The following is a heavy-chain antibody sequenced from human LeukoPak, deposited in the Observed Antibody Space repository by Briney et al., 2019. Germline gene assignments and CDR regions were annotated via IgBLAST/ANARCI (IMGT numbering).Heavy chain of an antibody. CDR3: AKDRCTNGVCYDGMDV. CDR2: ISYDGSNK. Sequence: PGGSLRLSCAASGFTFSSYGMHWVRQAPGKGLECVAVISYDGSNKYYADSVKGRFTISRDNSKNTLYLQMNSLRAEDTAVYYCAKDRCTNGVCYDGMDVWGQGTTVTVSS. V-gene: IGHV3-30*18. J-gene: IGHJ6*02. D-gene: IGHD2-8*01. CDR1: GFTFSSYG.